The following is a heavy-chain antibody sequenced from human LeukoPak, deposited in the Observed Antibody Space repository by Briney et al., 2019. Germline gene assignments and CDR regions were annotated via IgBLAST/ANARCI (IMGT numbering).Heavy chain of an antibody. CDR3: AKPWYYYERSGYWLDL. CDR1: GFTFTSYA. CDR2: ISGSGGST. V-gene: IGHV3-23*01. Sequence: GGSLRLSCAASGFTFTSYAMSWVRQAPGKGLEWVSAISGSGGSTYYADSVKGRFTISIDNSKNTLYLQMNSLRAEDTAVYNCAKPWYYYERSGYWLDLWGQGTLVTVSS. J-gene: IGHJ5*02. D-gene: IGHD3-22*01.